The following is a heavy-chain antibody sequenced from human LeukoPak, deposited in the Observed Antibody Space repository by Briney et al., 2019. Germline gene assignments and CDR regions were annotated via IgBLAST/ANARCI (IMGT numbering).Heavy chain of an antibody. V-gene: IGHV3-23*01. J-gene: IGHJ4*02. CDR2: ISNSGAGT. D-gene: IGHD1-1*01. Sequence: GGSLRLSCAASGFTFSSSAMSWVRQAPGKGLEWVSTISNSGAGTYYADSVKGRFTISRDNSKDTLYLQMNSLRAEDTAVYYCAKASPYKHYFDYWGQGTLVTVSS. CDR1: GFTFSSSA. CDR3: AKASPYKHYFDY.